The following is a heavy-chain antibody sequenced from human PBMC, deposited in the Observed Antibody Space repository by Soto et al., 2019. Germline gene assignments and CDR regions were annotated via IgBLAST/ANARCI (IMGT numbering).Heavy chain of an antibody. CDR3: ARDKVGDHDAFDI. D-gene: IGHD1-26*01. CDR2: IWYDGSNK. V-gene: IGHV3-33*01. CDR1: GFSFSNFG. Sequence: QVQLVESGGGVVQPGRSLRLSCAASGFSFSNFGMHWVRQAPGKGLEWVALIWYDGSNKYYADSVKGRFTISRDNSSNTLYLQMDTLRAEDTAVYYCARDKVGDHDAFDIWSQRTKYTVSS. J-gene: IGHJ3*02.